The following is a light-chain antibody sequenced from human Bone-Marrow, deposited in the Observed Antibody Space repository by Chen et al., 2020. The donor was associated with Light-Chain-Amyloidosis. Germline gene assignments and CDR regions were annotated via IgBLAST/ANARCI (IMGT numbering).Light chain of an antibody. J-gene: IGLJ1*01. CDR1: SSNIGIHY. CDR3: AAWDSSLSSYV. V-gene: IGLV1-47*01. CDR2: RNN. Sequence: QSVLTQPPSASGTPGQRVTISCSGASSNIGIHYVYLSQQFPGAAPNLLIHRNNQRPSGVPDRVSASESGTSAVMASSGVRSEDEAEYYCAAWDSSLSSYVVGTGTKVIVL.